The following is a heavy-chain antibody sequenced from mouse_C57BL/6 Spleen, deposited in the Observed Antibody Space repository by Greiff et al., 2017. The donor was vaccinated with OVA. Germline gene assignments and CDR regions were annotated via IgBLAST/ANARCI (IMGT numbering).Heavy chain of an antibody. CDR3: ENRDALDY. CDR1: GYTFTSYW. V-gene: IGHV1-53*01. J-gene: IGHJ2*01. D-gene: IGHD2-13*01. CDR2: INPSNGGT. Sequence: QVQLQQPGAELVKPGASVKLSCKASGYTFTSYWMPWVKQTPGQGLEWIGNINPSNGGTNYTEKFKGKATLTVDKSSSTVYMQLSRLTSDDSAVNDGENRDALDYWGQGTTLTVSS.